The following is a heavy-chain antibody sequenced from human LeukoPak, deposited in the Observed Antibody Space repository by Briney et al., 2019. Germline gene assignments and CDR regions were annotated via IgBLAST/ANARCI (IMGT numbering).Heavy chain of an antibody. CDR2: IYWNDDK. V-gene: IGHV2-5*01. J-gene: IGHJ5*02. CDR3: AHTPGFGEDDNWFDP. CDR1: GFSLSTSGVG. Sequence: SGPTLVKPTQTLTLTCTFSGFSLSTSGVGVGWIRQPPGKALEWLALIYWNDDKRYSPSLKSRLTITKDTSKNQVVLTMTNMDPVDTATYYCAHTPGFGEDDNWFDPWGQGTLVTVSS. D-gene: IGHD3-10*01.